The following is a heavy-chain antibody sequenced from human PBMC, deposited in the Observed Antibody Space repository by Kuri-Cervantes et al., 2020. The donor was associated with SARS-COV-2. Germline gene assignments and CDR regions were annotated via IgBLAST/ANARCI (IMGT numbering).Heavy chain of an antibody. V-gene: IGHV3-48*01. CDR3: ARAAAGDLFDY. Sequence: GESLKISCKASGFTFSNAWMTWVRQAPGKGLEWVSYISSSSSTIYYADSVKGRFTISRDNAKNSLYLQMNSLRAEDTAVYYCARAAAGDLFDYWGQGTLVTVSS. CDR1: GFTFSNAW. D-gene: IGHD6-13*01. CDR2: ISSSSSTI. J-gene: IGHJ4*02.